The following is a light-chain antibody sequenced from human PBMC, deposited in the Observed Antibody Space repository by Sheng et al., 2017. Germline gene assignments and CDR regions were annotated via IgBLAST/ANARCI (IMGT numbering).Light chain of an antibody. Sequence: QSALTQPASVSGSPGQSITISCTGTSSDVGASKYVFWYQQHPGKAPKLMIYDVSNRPSGISNRFSGSKSGNTASLTISGLQAEDEADYYCCSYAGSYTYVFGTGTKVTVL. CDR2: DVS. CDR3: CSYAGSYTYV. V-gene: IGLV2-14*03. CDR1: SSDVGASKY. J-gene: IGLJ1*01.